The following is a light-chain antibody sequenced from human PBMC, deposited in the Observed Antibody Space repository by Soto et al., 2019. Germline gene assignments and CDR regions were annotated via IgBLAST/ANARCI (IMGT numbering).Light chain of an antibody. Sequence: DIQLTHAPSFLSASVGERVTIPCRASQGISSYLALYQQKPGKAPKLLIYAASTLQSGVPSRFSGSGSGTEFTLTISSLQPEDFATYYCQQLNSYPTTFGQGTRLEIK. V-gene: IGKV1-9*01. CDR3: QQLNSYPTT. CDR1: QGISSY. CDR2: AAS. J-gene: IGKJ5*01.